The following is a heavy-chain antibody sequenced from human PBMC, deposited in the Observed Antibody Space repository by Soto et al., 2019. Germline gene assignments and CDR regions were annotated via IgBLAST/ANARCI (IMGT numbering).Heavy chain of an antibody. D-gene: IGHD3-22*01. CDR2: IWSDGRNK. Sequence: QVQLVESGGGVVQTGRSLRLSCAASGFTFSTYGIHWVRQAPGKGLEWVSVIWSDGRNKYYADSVKGRFTISRDNSKNTVYLEMNSLRAEDTAVYYCARDSDTSGYYSIFDSWGQGTLVTVSS. V-gene: IGHV3-33*01. CDR1: GFTFSTYG. CDR3: ARDSDTSGYYSIFDS. J-gene: IGHJ4*02.